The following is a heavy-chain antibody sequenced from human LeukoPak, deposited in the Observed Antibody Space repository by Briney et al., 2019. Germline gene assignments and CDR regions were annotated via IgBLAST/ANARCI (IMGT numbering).Heavy chain of an antibody. D-gene: IGHD3-10*01. V-gene: IGHV3-23*01. CDR2: LSGSGGAT. CDR1: GLTFSNYA. J-gene: IGHJ3*02. CDR3: AKDRTPYSRSGGYYLGAFDI. Sequence: GGALRLSCAASGLTFSNYAMTWVRLAPGKGLEWVSSLSGSGGATWYAGSVEGRFNIARDNSQITLYLRMNSLRAEDTAVYYCAKDRTPYSRSGGYYLGAFDIWGHGTLVTVSS.